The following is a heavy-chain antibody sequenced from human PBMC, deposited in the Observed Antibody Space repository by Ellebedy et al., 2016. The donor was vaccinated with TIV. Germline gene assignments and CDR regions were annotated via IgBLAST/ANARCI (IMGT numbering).Heavy chain of an antibody. CDR3: ARCSYDSSGFYYYYGMDV. CDR1: GGSITNNDNY. D-gene: IGHD3-22*01. Sequence: SETLSLTCTVSGGSITNNDNYWGWIRQPPGKGLEWIGSIYYSGSTYYNPSLKSRVPISVDTSKNQFSLKLSSVTAADTAVYYCARCSYDSSGFYYYYGMDVWGQGTTVTVSS. CDR2: IYYSGST. V-gene: IGHV4-39*01. J-gene: IGHJ6*02.